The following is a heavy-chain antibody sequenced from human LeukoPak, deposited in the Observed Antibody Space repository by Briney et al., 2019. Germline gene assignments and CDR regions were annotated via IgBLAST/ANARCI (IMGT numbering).Heavy chain of an antibody. CDR2: IYYSGST. J-gene: IGHJ4*02. CDR3: ASLRRGYSLYYFDY. Sequence: PSETLSLTCTVSGGSINTSYYWGWIRQPPGKGLEWIGSIYYSGSTYYNPSLKSRVTISVDTSKNQFSLKLSSVTAADTAVYYCASLRRGYSLYYFDYWGQGTLVTVSS. D-gene: IGHD3-22*01. CDR1: GGSINTSYY. V-gene: IGHV4-39*01.